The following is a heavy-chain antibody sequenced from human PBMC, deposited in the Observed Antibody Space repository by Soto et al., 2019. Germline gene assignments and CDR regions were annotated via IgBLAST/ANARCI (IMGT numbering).Heavy chain of an antibody. J-gene: IGHJ3*02. CDR1: GGSFSGYY. D-gene: IGHD6-6*01. Sequence: SETLSLTCAVYGGSFSGYYWSWIRQPPGKGLEWIGEINHSGSTNYNPSLKRRVTISVDTSKNQFSLKLSSVTAADTAVYYCARGPVYSSSSAFDIWGQGTMVTVSS. V-gene: IGHV4-34*01. CDR3: ARGPVYSSSSAFDI. CDR2: INHSGST.